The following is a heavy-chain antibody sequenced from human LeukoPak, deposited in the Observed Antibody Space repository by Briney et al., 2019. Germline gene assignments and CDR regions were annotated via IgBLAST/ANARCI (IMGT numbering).Heavy chain of an antibody. D-gene: IGHD4-11*01. Sequence: ASVKVSCKASGYTXNXFYLXWVXXAPGXXLEWMGWINPNSGGTNYAQKFQGRVTMTRDTSISTAYMELSRLRSDDTAVYYCARWMATVTTPDYWGQGTLVTVSS. CDR3: ARWMATVTTPDY. V-gene: IGHV1-2*02. J-gene: IGHJ4*02. CDR2: INPNSGGT. CDR1: GYTXNXFY.